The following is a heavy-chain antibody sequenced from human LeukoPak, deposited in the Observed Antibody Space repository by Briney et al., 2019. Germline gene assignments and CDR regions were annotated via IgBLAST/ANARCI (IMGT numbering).Heavy chain of an antibody. D-gene: IGHD1-26*01. Sequence: PGGSLRLSCAASGFTVSSNYMSWVRQAPGKGLEWVSLISWDGGSTYYADSVKGRFTISRDNSKNSLYLQMNSLRAEDTALYYCAKEGSVDSGSYHVYYFDYWGQGTLVTVSS. CDR2: ISWDGGST. CDR1: GFTVSSNY. CDR3: AKEGSVDSGSYHVYYFDY. J-gene: IGHJ4*02. V-gene: IGHV3-43D*03.